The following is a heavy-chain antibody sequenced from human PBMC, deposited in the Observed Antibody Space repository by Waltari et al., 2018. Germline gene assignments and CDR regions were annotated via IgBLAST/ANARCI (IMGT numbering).Heavy chain of an antibody. CDR3: ASRIVGATTYYYYYYGMDV. J-gene: IGHJ6*02. V-gene: IGHV1-69*05. CDR1: GGTFSSYA. CDR2: IIPIFGTA. Sequence: QVQLVQSGAEVKKPGSSVKVSCKASGGTFSSYAISWVRQAPGPGLEWMGGIIPIFGTANYAQKFQGRVTITTDESTSTAYMELSSLRSEDTAVYYCASRIVGATTYYYYYYGMDVWGQGTTVTVSS. D-gene: IGHD1-26*01.